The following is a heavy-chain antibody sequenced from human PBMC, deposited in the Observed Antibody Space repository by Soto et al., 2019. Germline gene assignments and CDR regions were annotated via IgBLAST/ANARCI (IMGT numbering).Heavy chain of an antibody. Sequence: QITLKESGPTLVKPTQTLTLTCSFSGFSLRTSGVGVGWIRQPPGKALECVAFINWRDDKSYSPSLKSRVTITKDTSKNQVVLTLTNMDPVDTATYYCAHRLIGTRCFDSWGQGTLVTVSS. CDR1: GFSLRTSGVG. J-gene: IGHJ5*01. D-gene: IGHD4-17*01. V-gene: IGHV2-5*01. CDR2: INWRDDK. CDR3: AHRLIGTRCFDS.